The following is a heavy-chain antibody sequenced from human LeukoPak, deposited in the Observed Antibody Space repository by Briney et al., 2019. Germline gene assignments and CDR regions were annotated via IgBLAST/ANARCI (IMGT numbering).Heavy chain of an antibody. V-gene: IGHV3-33*06. CDR1: GFTFSTYG. CDR2: IWYDGSNK. D-gene: IGHD6-13*01. Sequence: PGGSLRLSCAASGFTFSTYGMHWVRQAPGKGLEWLTDIWYDGSNKYYTDSVKGRFTISRDNSKNTLYLQMNSLRAEDTAVYYCANLIAAAFEGPPPWGQGTTVTVSS. J-gene: IGHJ6*02. CDR3: ANLIAAAFEGPPP.